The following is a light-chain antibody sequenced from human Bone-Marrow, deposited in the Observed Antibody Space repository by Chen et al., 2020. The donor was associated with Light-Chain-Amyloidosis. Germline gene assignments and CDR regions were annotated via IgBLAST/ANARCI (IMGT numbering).Light chain of an antibody. CDR2: DDS. V-gene: IGLV3-21*02. CDR3: QVWVRSSDLPV. CDR1: NIGSER. J-gene: IGLJ3*02. Sequence: SYVLTQPSSVSVAPGQTATVHWGGNNIGSERVHWYQQTPGQAPLLVVYDDSDRPSGIPERFSCSNSGNTATLTISRVGAGDEADYYCQVWVRSSDLPVFGGGTKLTVL.